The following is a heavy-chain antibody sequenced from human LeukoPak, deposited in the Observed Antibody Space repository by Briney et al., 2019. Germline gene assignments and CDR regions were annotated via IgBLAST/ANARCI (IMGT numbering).Heavy chain of an antibody. CDR1: GYTFTGYY. V-gene: IGHV1-2*02. J-gene: IGHJ6*03. CDR3: ARGIAARLDLVGYYYYMDV. Sequence: ASVKVSCKASGYTFTGYYMHWVRQAPGQGLEWMGWINPNSGGTNYAQKFQGRVTMTTDTSTSTAYMELRSLRSDDTAAYYCARGIAARLDLVGYYYYMDVWGKGTTVTVSS. D-gene: IGHD6-6*01. CDR2: INPNSGGT.